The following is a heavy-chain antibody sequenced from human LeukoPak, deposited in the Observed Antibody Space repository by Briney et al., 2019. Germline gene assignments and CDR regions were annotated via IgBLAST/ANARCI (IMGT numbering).Heavy chain of an antibody. CDR2: ISYDGSNK. CDR1: GFTFSSYG. V-gene: IGHV3-30*18. J-gene: IGHJ4*02. Sequence: PGRSLRLSCAASGFTFSSYGMHWVRQAPGKGLEWVAVISYDGSNKYYADSVKGRFTISRDNSKNTLYLQMNSLRAEDTAVYYCAKDGGGTPGGFDYWGQGTLVTVSS. D-gene: IGHD1-26*01. CDR3: AKDGGGTPGGFDY.